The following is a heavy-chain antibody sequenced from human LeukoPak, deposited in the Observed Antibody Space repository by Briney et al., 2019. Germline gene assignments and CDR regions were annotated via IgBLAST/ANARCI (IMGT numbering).Heavy chain of an antibody. CDR1: GFTFSSYS. D-gene: IGHD6-19*01. Sequence: GGSLRLSCAASGFTFSSYSMDWVRQAPGKGLEWVSSISTSSSYIYYSDSVKGRFTISRDNAKNSLYLQMNSLRAEDTAVYYCARGIAVAGHYYYMDVWGKGTTVTVSS. J-gene: IGHJ6*03. CDR3: ARGIAVAGHYYYMDV. V-gene: IGHV3-21*01. CDR2: ISTSSSYI.